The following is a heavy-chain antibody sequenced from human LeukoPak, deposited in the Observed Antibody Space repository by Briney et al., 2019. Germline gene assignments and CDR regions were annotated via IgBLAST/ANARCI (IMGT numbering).Heavy chain of an antibody. Sequence: PSQTLSLTCTVSGGSISSGSYYWSWIRQPAGKGLEWIGRIYSSGSTNYNPSLKSRVTISLDTSKNQFSLMLSSVTAADTAVYYCAAYCSSTSCQSFDYWGQGTLVTVSS. V-gene: IGHV4-61*02. D-gene: IGHD2-2*01. CDR3: AAYCSSTSCQSFDY. J-gene: IGHJ4*02. CDR1: GGSISSGSYY. CDR2: IYSSGST.